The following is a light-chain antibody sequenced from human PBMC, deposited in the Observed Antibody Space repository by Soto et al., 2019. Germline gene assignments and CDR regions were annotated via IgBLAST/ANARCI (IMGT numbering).Light chain of an antibody. CDR1: QGISSY. Sequence: DLQLTQSPSFLSASVGDRVTITCRGSQGISSYLAWYQQKPGKAPKLLIYAASTLQSGVPSRFSGSGSGTEFTLTISSLQPEDFATYYCQQLNSYPRTFGQGTKVEIK. V-gene: IGKV1-9*01. CDR2: AAS. J-gene: IGKJ1*01. CDR3: QQLNSYPRT.